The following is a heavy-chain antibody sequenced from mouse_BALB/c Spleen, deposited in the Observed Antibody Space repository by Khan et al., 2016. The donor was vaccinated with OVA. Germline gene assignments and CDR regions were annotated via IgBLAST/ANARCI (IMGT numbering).Heavy chain of an antibody. CDR1: GYSFTDYN. D-gene: IGHD1-1*01. V-gene: IGHV1S135*01. J-gene: IGHJ2*01. CDR3: ALIYYYGSGFDF. Sequence: IQLVQSGPELVKPGASVKVSCKASGYSFTDYNMFWVKQSHGKSLEWIGYIDPYTGGNIYNQKFKGRATLTVDKSSNTAFMHLNSLTSEDSAVYYCALIYYYGSGFDFWGQGTTVTVSS. CDR2: IDPYTGGN.